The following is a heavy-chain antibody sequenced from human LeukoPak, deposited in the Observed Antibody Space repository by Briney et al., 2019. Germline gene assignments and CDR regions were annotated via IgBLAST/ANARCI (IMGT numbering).Heavy chain of an antibody. CDR1: GGSISSSSYY. J-gene: IGHJ4*02. CDR3: AKQLERTFDY. Sequence: SETLSLTCTVSGGSISSSSYYWGWIRQPSGKGLEWIGSIYYSRSTYYNPSLKSRVTISVDTSKNQFSLKLSSVTAADTAVYYCAKQLERTFDYWGQGTLVTVSS. CDR2: IYYSRST. D-gene: IGHD1-1*01. V-gene: IGHV4-39*01.